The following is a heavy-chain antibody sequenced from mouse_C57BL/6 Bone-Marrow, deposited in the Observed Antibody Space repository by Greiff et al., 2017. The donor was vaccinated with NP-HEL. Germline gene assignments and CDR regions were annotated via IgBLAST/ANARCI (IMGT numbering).Heavy chain of an antibody. V-gene: IGHV14-2*01. J-gene: IGHJ3*01. CDR1: GFNIKDYY. CDR3: AMEGVWFAY. CDR2: IDPEDGET. Sequence: VQLKESGAELVKPGASVKLSCTASGFNIKDYYMHWVKQRTEQGLEWIGRIDPEDGETKYAPKFPGKATITADTSSNTAYLQLSSLTSEDTAVYYCAMEGVWFAYWGQGTLVTVSA.